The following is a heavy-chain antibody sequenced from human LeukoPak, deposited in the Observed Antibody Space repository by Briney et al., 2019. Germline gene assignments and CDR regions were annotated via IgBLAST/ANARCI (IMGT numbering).Heavy chain of an antibody. J-gene: IGHJ4*02. Sequence: GGSLRLSCAASGFTFDDFAMHWVRQAPGKGLEWVSLISGDGGTTYYTDSVKGRFTISRDNSSSSLYLQMNSLRAEDSALYYCAKDRRGGQLWSQTDSWGQGTLVTVSS. V-gene: IGHV3-43*02. CDR3: AKDRRGGQLWSQTDS. CDR1: GFTFDDFA. CDR2: ISGDGGTT. D-gene: IGHD3-16*01.